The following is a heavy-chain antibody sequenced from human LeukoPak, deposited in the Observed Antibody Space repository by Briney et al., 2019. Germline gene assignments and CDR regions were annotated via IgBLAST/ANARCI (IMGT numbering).Heavy chain of an antibody. J-gene: IGHJ6*03. D-gene: IGHD6-6*01. Sequence: GGSLRLSCAASGFTFGSYSMNWVRQAPGKGLEWVSYISSSSSTIYYADSVKGRFTISRDNAKNSLYLQMNSLRAEDTAVYYCARDSHSSSNYYYYMDVWGKGTTVTVSS. V-gene: IGHV3-48*04. CDR1: GFTFGSYS. CDR2: ISSSSSTI. CDR3: ARDSHSSSNYYYYMDV.